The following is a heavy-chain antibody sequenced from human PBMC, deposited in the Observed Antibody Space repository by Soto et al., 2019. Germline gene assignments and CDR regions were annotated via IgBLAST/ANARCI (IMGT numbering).Heavy chain of an antibody. Sequence: GGSLRLSCEASGFSFSRFNMNWVRQAPGKGLEWVAYISSSGVTKHYADSVKGRFTISRDNANNSLSLEVNSLRDEDTAVYYCARDGGLIPAKNGMDVWGQGTTVTVSS. J-gene: IGHJ6*02. V-gene: IGHV3-48*02. CDR2: ISSSGVTK. CDR1: GFSFSRFN. D-gene: IGHD2-2*01. CDR3: ARDGGLIPAKNGMDV.